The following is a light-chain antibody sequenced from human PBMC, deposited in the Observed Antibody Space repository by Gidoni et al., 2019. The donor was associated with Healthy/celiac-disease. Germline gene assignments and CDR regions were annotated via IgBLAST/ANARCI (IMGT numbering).Light chain of an antibody. J-gene: IGKJ2*01. CDR2: DAA. CDR3: QQSSNWPPT. CDR1: QSVSSY. V-gene: IGKV3-11*01. Sequence: EIFLTQSPATLSLSPGERATLSCRASQSVSSYLDWYQQKPGQAPRLLIYDAANRATGIPARFSGSGSGTDFTIIIRSIAPEDFEVYYCQQSSNWPPTFGQGTKLEIK.